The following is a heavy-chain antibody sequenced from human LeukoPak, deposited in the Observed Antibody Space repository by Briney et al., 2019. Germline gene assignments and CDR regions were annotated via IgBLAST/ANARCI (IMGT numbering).Heavy chain of an antibody. J-gene: IGHJ4*02. CDR1: GFTFSSYS. Sequence: GGSLRLSCAASGFTFSSYSMNWVRQAPGKGLEWVSSISFSSSYIYYADSVKGRFTISRDNAKNSLYLQMNSLRAEDTAVYYCARDVLAGLIAAAHDYWGQGTLVTVSS. CDR3: ARDVLAGLIAAAHDY. CDR2: ISFSSSYI. V-gene: IGHV3-21*01. D-gene: IGHD6-13*01.